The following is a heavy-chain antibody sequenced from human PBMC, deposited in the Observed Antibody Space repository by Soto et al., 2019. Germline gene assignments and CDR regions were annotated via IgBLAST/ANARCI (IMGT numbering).Heavy chain of an antibody. J-gene: IGHJ6*02. D-gene: IGHD2-2*01. CDR2: ISAYNGNT. Sequence: GASVKVSCKASGYTFTSYGISWVRQAPGQGLEWMGWISAYNGNTNYAQKLQGRVTMTTDTSTSTAYMELRSLRSDDTAVYYCARRDCSSTSCLPYYYYGMDVWGQGTTVTVSS. CDR3: ARRDCSSTSCLPYYYYGMDV. V-gene: IGHV1-18*04. CDR1: GYTFTSYG.